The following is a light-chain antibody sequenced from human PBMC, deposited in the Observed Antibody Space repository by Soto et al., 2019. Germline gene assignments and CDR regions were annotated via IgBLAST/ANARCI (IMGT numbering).Light chain of an antibody. CDR1: QTVTRSY. J-gene: IGKJ5*01. Sequence: EIVVKQSACTVSLSQGERATLSCRASQTVTRSYLAWYQHKPGQAPRLLISGISRRAPGIPDRFSGDGSGTDFTLTISRLQPEDYAVYYCHQSDGSPITFAQGARLDIK. CDR3: HQSDGSPIT. CDR2: GIS. V-gene: IGKV3-20*01.